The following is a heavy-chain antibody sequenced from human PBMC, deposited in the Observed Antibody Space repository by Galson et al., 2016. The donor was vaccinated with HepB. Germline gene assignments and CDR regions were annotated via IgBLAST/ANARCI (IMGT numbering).Heavy chain of an antibody. V-gene: IGHV4-39*07. CDR2: LYYSGST. D-gene: IGHD6-6*01. Sequence: ETLSLTCAVSGASISRSSYYWGWIRQPPGKGLEWIGSLYYSGSTYYNPSLKSRVTMSVDTSKNQFSLNLSSVTAADTAVYYCARDPGSSSDYWGQGTLVTVSS. J-gene: IGHJ4*02. CDR1: GASISRSSYY. CDR3: ARDPGSSSDY.